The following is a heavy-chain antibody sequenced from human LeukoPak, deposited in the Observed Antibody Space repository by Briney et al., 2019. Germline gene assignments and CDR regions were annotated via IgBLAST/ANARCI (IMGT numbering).Heavy chain of an antibody. CDR2: IKQDGGEK. Sequence: GGSLRLSCADSGFTFSGSAMHWVRQASGKGLEWVANIKQDGGEKYYVDTVKGRFTISRDNAKNSLYLQMNSLRAEDTAVYYCASPGSVGDTGMPDYWGQGTLVTVSS. D-gene: IGHD5-18*01. V-gene: IGHV3-7*02. J-gene: IGHJ4*02. CDR1: GFTFSGSA. CDR3: ASPGSVGDTGMPDY.